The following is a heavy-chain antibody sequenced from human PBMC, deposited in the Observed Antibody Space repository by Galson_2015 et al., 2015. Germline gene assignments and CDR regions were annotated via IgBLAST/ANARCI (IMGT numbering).Heavy chain of an antibody. V-gene: IGHV3-7*03. Sequence: SLRLSCAASGPTFSLYGMRWFRQAPGKRLEWVASIKSDGSEKYYADSVKGRFTISRDNAKNSMYQQMNSLRAEDTAVYYCARAPVGGHDYYDNGMKDWGQGTTVAVS. CDR2: IKSDGSEK. CDR1: GPTFSLYG. D-gene: IGHD1-26*01. J-gene: IGHJ6*02. CDR3: ARAPVGGHDYYDNGMKD.